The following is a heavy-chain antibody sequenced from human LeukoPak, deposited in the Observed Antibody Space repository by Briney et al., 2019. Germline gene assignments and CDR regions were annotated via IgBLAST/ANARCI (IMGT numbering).Heavy chain of an antibody. Sequence: KPSETLSLTCAVYGGSFNGYYWSWIRQPPGKGLEWIGEINHSGSTNYNPSLKSRVTISVDTSKNQSSLKLSSVTAADTAVYYCARGRRGPNRRYDAFDIWGQGTMVTVSS. J-gene: IGHJ3*02. CDR3: ARGRRGPNRRYDAFDI. D-gene: IGHD1-14*01. V-gene: IGHV4-34*01. CDR2: INHSGST. CDR1: GGSFNGYY.